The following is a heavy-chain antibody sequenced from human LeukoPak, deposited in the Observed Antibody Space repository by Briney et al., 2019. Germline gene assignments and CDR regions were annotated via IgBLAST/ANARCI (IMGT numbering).Heavy chain of an antibody. CDR3: ARADRMLDY. V-gene: IGHV4-39*01. CDR1: GGSISSSSYY. J-gene: IGHJ4*02. CDR2: IYYSGST. Sequence: SGTLSLTCTVSGGSISSSSYYWGWIRQPPGKGLEWIGSIYYSGSTYYNPSLKSRVTISVDTSKNQFSLKLSSVTAADTAVYYCARADRMLDYWGQGTLVTVSS.